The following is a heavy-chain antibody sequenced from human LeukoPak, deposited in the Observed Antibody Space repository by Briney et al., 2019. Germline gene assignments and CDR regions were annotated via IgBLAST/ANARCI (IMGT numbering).Heavy chain of an antibody. CDR3: AVHDYGDYVDWFDP. CDR1: GGSISSSYS. Sequence: SETLSLTCTVSGGSISSSYSWGWIRQPPGKGLEWIGNIYYSGSTYYNSSLKSRVTISVDTSKNQFSLKLSSVTASDTAVYYCAVHDYGDYVDWFDPWGQGTLVTVSS. V-gene: IGHV4-39*01. CDR2: IYYSGST. D-gene: IGHD4-17*01. J-gene: IGHJ5*02.